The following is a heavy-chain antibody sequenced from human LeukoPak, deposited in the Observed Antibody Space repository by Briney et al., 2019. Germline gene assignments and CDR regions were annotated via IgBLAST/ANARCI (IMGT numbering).Heavy chain of an antibody. V-gene: IGHV3-66*01. CDR1: GFTVSSNF. D-gene: IGHD1-26*01. J-gene: IGHJ4*02. CDR2: IYSGGST. CDR3: ARDLHPRYYLPDY. Sequence: GGSLRLSCAASGFTVSSNFMSWVRQAPGMGLEWVSVIYSGGSTYYADSVKGRFTISRDNSKNTLYLQMNSLRVEDTAVYYCARDLHPRYYLPDYWGQGTLVTVSS.